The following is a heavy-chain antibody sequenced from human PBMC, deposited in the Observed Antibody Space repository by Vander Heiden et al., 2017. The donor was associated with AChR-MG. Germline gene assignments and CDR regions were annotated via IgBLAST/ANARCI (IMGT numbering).Heavy chain of an antibody. Sequence: EVQLVESGGGLVKPGGSLRLSCAASGFTFSSYSMNWVRQAPGKGLEWVSSISSSSSYIYYADSVKGRFTISRDNAKNSLYLQMNSLRAEDTAVYYCARDVILSYYDSSGIFDYWGQGTLVTVSS. CDR1: GFTFSSYS. J-gene: IGHJ4*02. CDR2: ISSSSSYI. D-gene: IGHD3-22*01. V-gene: IGHV3-21*01. CDR3: ARDVILSYYDSSGIFDY.